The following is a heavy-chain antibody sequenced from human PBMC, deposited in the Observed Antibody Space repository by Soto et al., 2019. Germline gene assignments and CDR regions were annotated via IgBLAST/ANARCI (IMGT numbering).Heavy chain of an antibody. CDR3: AIDLAKGGGSAGFDY. V-gene: IGHV1-2*02. CDR2: INPKSGGT. Sequence: QVQLVQSGAEVKKPGASVNVSCKASGYTFTVYYMHWVRQAPGQGLEWMGWINPKSGGTMYPQKFQGSVTMTWDTSISTAYMALTRLISDDTAVYYCAIDLAKGGGSAGFDYWGLGTLVTVSS. D-gene: IGHD1-26*01. J-gene: IGHJ4*02. CDR1: GYTFTVYY.